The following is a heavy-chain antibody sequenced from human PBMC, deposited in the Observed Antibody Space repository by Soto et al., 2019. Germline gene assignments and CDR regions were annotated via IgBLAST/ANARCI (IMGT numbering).Heavy chain of an antibody. CDR2: IYTSGST. J-gene: IGHJ2*01. CDR3: AGGRGAIDSIFGVVIIDFYFGR. V-gene: IGHV4-4*07. D-gene: IGHD3-3*01. CDR1: GGSISSFY. Sequence: SETLSLTCTVSGGSISSFYWSWIRQPAGKGLEWVGRIYTSGSTNCNPAPKGPVAMAVETSKSEYSLKPSSVTPAGTAVDYCAGGRGAIDSIFGVVIIDFYFGRWGRGTPVT.